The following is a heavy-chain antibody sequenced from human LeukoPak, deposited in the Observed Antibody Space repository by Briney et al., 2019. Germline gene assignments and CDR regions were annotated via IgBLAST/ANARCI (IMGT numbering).Heavy chain of an antibody. CDR2: INHSGST. CDR3: ASARTNFDY. V-gene: IGHV4-34*01. D-gene: IGHD2-15*01. Sequence: SETLSLTCAVYGGSFSGYYWSWIRQPPGKGLEWIGEINHSGSTNYNPSLKSRVTISVDTSKNQFSLKLSSVTAADTAVCYCASARTNFDYWGQGTLVTVSS. J-gene: IGHJ4*02. CDR1: GGSFSGYY.